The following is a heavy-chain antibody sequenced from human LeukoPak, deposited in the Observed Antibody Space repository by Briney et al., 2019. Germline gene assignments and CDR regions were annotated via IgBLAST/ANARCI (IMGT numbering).Heavy chain of an antibody. Sequence: AASVKVSCKASGYTFTGYYIHWARQAPGQGLECVGWINPNSGGTNYAQKFRGRVTMTRDTSISTAYMELSRLRSDDTAVYYCARGGSGSYFSWLDPWGQGTLVAVSS. J-gene: IGHJ5*02. CDR1: GYTFTGYY. V-gene: IGHV1-2*02. CDR2: INPNSGGT. D-gene: IGHD3-10*01. CDR3: ARGGSGSYFSWLDP.